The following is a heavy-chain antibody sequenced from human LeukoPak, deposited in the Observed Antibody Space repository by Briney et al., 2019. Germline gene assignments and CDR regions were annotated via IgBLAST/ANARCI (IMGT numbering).Heavy chain of an antibody. D-gene: IGHD1-26*01. Sequence: GGSLRLSCAASGFTFSSYAMHWVRQAPGKGLEYVSAMSSNGGTTDYANSVKGRITISRDNSKNTLYLQMGSLRAEDMAVYYCARVGDVGPFDYWGQGTLVTVSS. CDR3: ARVGDVGPFDY. J-gene: IGHJ4*02. CDR2: MSSNGGTT. CDR1: GFTFSSYA. V-gene: IGHV3-64*01.